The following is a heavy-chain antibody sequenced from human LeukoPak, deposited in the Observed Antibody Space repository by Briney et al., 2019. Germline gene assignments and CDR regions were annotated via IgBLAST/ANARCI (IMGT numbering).Heavy chain of an antibody. CDR1: GFAFSSYA. D-gene: IGHD6-6*01. CDR3: ARSANPGVHDFDP. CDR2: ISSSSKI. J-gene: IGHJ5*02. V-gene: IGHV3-48*02. Sequence: GGSLRLSCTASGFAFSSYAMAWVRQAPGRGLEWLSYISSSSKINYADSVKGRFTISRDNAKNSLYLQMISLRDEDTAVYYCARSANPGVHDFDPWGQGTLVTVSS.